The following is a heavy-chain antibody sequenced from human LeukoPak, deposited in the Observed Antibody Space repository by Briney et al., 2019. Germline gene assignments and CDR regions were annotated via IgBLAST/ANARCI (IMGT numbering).Heavy chain of an antibody. D-gene: IGHD1-26*01. CDR3: ARSSGAYRSFDY. Sequence: PSETLSLTCTVSGGSISSYYWSWIRQPPGKGLEWIGYIYYSGTTDYNPSLKNRVTISVDTSNNQFSLKVSSVTAADTAVYYCARSSGAYRSFDYWGQGTLVRVSS. CDR2: IYYSGTT. J-gene: IGHJ4*02. CDR1: GGSISSYY. V-gene: IGHV4-59*01.